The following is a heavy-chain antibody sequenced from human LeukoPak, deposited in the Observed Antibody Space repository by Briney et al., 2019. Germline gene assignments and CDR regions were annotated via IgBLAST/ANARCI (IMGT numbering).Heavy chain of an antibody. CDR3: ASSTQISKYADY. J-gene: IGHJ4*02. Sequence: RSGGSVSLSCAASGFTFSSYWTYWVRQAPGGGLVWVSRINSDGSITTYADSVRGRFTISGDNAKSTLYLQMNSLRAEDTAVYYCASSTQISKYADYWGQGALVTVSS. CDR2: INSDGSIT. CDR1: GFTFSSYW. V-gene: IGHV3-74*01. D-gene: IGHD2-2*01.